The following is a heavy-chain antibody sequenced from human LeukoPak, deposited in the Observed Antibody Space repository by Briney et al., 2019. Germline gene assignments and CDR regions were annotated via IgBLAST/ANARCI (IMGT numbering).Heavy chain of an antibody. CDR3: ARLTNYDFWSGYYRTFDY. J-gene: IGHJ4*02. D-gene: IGHD3-3*01. CDR2: IYYSGST. CDR1: GGSISSSSYY. V-gene: IGHV4-39*01. Sequence: SETLSLTCTVSGGSISSSSYYWGWIRQPPGKGLEWIGSIYYSGSTYYNPSLKSRVTISVDTSKNQFSLKLSSVTAADTAVYYCARLTNYDFWSGYYRTFDYWGQGTLATVSS.